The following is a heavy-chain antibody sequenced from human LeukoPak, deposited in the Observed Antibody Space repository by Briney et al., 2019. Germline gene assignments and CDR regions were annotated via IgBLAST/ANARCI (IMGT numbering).Heavy chain of an antibody. CDR3: ATGAYCDH. V-gene: IGHV3-23*01. Sequence: GRSLRLSCAASGFTFSSYGMHWVRQAPGKGLEWVSTIGDTGDSTYYADSVKGRFIISRDNSESTLFLQMNGLRAEDTAIYFCATGAYCDHWGERTLVTVSS. J-gene: IGHJ4*02. CDR1: GFTFSSYG. CDR2: IGDTGDST.